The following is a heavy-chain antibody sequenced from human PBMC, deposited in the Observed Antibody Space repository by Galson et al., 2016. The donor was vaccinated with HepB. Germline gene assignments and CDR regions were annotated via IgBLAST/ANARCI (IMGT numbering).Heavy chain of an antibody. J-gene: IGHJ4*02. V-gene: IGHV2-5*02. D-gene: IGHD5-12*01. CDR3: THRLVEYSGHDYVGGFFGS. CDR1: GFSLSTSGVG. Sequence: PALVTPTQTLTLTCTFSGFSLSTSGVGVGWVRQPPGKALEWLAFIYWDDDKRYSPSLESRLTITKDTSKDQVVLTMTNMDPVDTGTYYCTHRLVEYSGHDYVGGFFGSWDQGILVTVS. CDR2: IYWDDDK.